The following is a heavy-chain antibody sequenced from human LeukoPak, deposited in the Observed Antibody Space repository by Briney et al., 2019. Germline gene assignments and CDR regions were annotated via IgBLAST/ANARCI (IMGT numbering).Heavy chain of an antibody. D-gene: IGHD1-26*01. V-gene: IGHV5-51*01. CDR1: GYSFTNHW. J-gene: IGHJ5*02. CDR3: ATRPYAGSPNWYDP. Sequence: GESLKISCKGFGYSFTNHWIGWVRQMPGIGLEWVGIINFGDSETLYSPSFQGQVTISLDKSISTTYLQWRSLKASDTATYYCATRPYAGSPNWYDPWGQGTLVTVSS. CDR2: INFGDSET.